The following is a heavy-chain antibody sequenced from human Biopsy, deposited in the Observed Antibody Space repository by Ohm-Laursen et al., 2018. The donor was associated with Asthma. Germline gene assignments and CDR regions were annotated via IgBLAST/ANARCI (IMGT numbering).Heavy chain of an antibody. CDR2: IHYSGSN. CDR3: AGFCSGGNCPDH. Sequence: SDTLSLTWTVSGVSIRSYYWTWIRQPPGKGLEGIGNIHYSGSNYSNPSLKSRVTISVDTSKKQISLRLSSVIAADTAVYYCAGFCSGGNCPDHWGQGTLVTVSS. CDR1: GVSIRSYY. J-gene: IGHJ4*02. D-gene: IGHD2-15*01. V-gene: IGHV4-59*07.